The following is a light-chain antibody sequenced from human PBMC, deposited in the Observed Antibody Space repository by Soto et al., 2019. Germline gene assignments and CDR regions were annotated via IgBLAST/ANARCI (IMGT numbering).Light chain of an antibody. V-gene: IGKV1-16*01. CDR3: QQYSAYPRT. J-gene: IGKJ5*01. Sequence: DIQLTQSPSSLSASVGDRVTITCRASQGISNLLAWHQQKPGKAPKSLIKTTSILQSGVPSRFSGSGSETDSTLTISGLQPEDFATYYCQQYSAYPRTFGQGTRLELK. CDR1: QGISNL. CDR2: TTS.